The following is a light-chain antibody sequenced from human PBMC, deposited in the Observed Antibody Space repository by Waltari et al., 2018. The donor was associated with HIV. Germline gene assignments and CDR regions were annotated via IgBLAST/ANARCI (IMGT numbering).Light chain of an antibody. Sequence: QSVLTQPPSLSGIPGQRLTISCTGSNSHIGAYYDVHWYQHLPGTAPKVLIYGNTNRPSGVPDRFSGSKSGASASLVITGLQAEDEADYYCQSYDNSLSGTYVFGGGTKVNVL. CDR2: GNT. CDR3: QSYDNSLSGTYV. J-gene: IGLJ1*01. CDR1: NSHIGAYYD. V-gene: IGLV1-40*01.